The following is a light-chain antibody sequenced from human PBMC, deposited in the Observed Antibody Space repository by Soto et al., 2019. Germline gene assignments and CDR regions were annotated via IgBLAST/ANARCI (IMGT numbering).Light chain of an antibody. V-gene: IGLV1-44*01. J-gene: IGLJ1*01. CDR3: AAWDDSLSGHG. CDR1: SSNIGTSS. Sequence: QSVLTQPHSASGTPGQRVTISCSGSSSNIGTSSVHWFQQLPGTAPKLLISTTNQRPSGVPARFSGSKSGPSASLAISGLQSEDEPDHYCAAWDDSLSGHGFGTGPKVTVL. CDR2: TTN.